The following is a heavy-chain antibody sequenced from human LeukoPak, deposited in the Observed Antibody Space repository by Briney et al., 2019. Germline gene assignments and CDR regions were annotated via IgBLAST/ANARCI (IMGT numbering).Heavy chain of an antibody. Sequence: SETLSLTCTVSGVPISSSKYYWGWIRQPPGKGLEWIGTIYYRGTTYFNPSLKSRVTIFADTSKRQFSLNLRSVTVADTAVYFCARADREGGYTYGFFDYWGQGILVTVSS. J-gene: IGHJ4*02. CDR1: GVPISSSKYY. V-gene: IGHV4-39*07. CDR2: IYYRGTT. CDR3: ARADREGGYTYGFFDY. D-gene: IGHD5-18*01.